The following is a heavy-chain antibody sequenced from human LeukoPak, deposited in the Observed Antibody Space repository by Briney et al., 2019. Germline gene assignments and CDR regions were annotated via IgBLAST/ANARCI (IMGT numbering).Heavy chain of an antibody. CDR1: GGSISSGGYS. CDR2: IYHSGST. J-gene: IGHJ4*02. V-gene: IGHV4-30-2*01. CDR3: ARAVTTRGYYFDY. Sequence: SQTLSLTCAVSGGSISSGGYSWSWIRQPPGKGLEWLGYIYHSGSTYYNPSLKSRVTISVDRSKNQFSLKLSSVTAADTAVYYCARAVTTRGYYFDYWGQGTLVTVSS. D-gene: IGHD4-11*01.